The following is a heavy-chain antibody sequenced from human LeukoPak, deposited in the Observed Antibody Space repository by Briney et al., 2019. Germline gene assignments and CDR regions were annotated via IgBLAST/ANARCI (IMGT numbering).Heavy chain of an antibody. CDR2: IIPIFGTA. Sequence: SVKVSCKASGGTFSSYAISWVRQAPGQGLEWMGRIIPIFGTANYAQKFQGRVTITTDESTGTAYMELSSLRSEDTAVYYCARDSPGVYDYVWGSYRYLDYWGQGTLVTVSS. D-gene: IGHD3-16*02. J-gene: IGHJ4*02. V-gene: IGHV1-69*05. CDR3: ARDSPGVYDYVWGSYRYLDY. CDR1: GGTFSSYA.